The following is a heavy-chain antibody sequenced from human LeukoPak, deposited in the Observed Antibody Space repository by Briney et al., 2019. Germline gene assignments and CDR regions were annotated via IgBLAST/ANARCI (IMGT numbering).Heavy chain of an antibody. CDR1: GFTFSNSG. CDR2: ISSDGNWK. Sequence: GGSLRLSCAASGFTFSNSGMHWVRQAPGKGLECVAVISSDGNWKFSPDSVKGRFPISRDNSKNTLYLQMNSLRPEDTAVYFCARGQRPDYFDYWGQGTPVTVSS. J-gene: IGHJ4*02. CDR3: ARGQRPDYFDY. V-gene: IGHV3-30*03. D-gene: IGHD2-2*01.